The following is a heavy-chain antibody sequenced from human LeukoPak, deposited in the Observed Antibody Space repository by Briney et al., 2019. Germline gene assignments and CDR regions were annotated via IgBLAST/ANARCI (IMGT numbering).Heavy chain of an antibody. CDR2: IFYSGST. Sequence: SETLSLTCTVSEGSISSDTYYWSWIRQPPGKGLEWIGYIFYSGSTKYNPSLKSRVTISVDTSKNQFSLKLSSVTAADTAVYYCATHRYSEWSRAFDIWGQGTMVTVSS. D-gene: IGHD3-3*01. J-gene: IGHJ3*02. CDR1: EGSISSDTYY. V-gene: IGHV4-61*01. CDR3: ATHRYSEWSRAFDI.